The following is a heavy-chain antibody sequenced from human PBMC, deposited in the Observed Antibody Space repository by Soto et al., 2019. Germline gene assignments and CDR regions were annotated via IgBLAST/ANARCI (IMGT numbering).Heavy chain of an antibody. Sequence: QVQLQQWGAGLLKPSETLSLTCAVYGGSFSGYYWSWIRQPPGKGLEWIGEINHSGSTNYNPSLKSRVTISVDTSKTQFSLKLSSVTAADTAVYYCARLIFRFRGVSFDYWGQGTLVTVSS. J-gene: IGHJ4*02. D-gene: IGHD3-10*01. CDR2: INHSGST. CDR1: GGSFSGYY. V-gene: IGHV4-34*01. CDR3: ARLIFRFRGVSFDY.